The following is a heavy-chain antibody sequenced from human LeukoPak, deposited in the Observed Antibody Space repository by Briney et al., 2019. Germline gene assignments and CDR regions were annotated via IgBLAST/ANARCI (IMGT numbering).Heavy chain of an antibody. V-gene: IGHV4-59*12. CDR2: IYYSGST. CDR1: GGSISSYY. Sequence: SETLSLTCTVSGGSISSYYWSWIRQPPGKGLEWIGYIYYSGSTNYNPSLKSRVTISVDTSKNQFSLKLSSVTAADTAVYYCARGRYSGSYFDYWGQGTLVTVSS. CDR3: ARGRYSGSYFDY. J-gene: IGHJ4*02. D-gene: IGHD1-26*01.